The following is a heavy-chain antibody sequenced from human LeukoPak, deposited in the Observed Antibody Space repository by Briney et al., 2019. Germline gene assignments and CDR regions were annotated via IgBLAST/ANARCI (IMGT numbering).Heavy chain of an antibody. J-gene: IGHJ4*02. CDR1: GFTFSDYT. Sequence: GGPLRLSCAASGFTFSDYTMNWVRQAPGKGLEWVSFIGRSGTTIYYADSVKGRFTCSRDNAKNSLHLQMNSLRAEDTAVYYCATNHPNGGGGRYFDWSPIDWGQGTLVTVSS. CDR3: ATNHPNGGGGRYFDWSPID. V-gene: IGHV3-48*04. D-gene: IGHD3-9*01. CDR2: IGRSGTTI.